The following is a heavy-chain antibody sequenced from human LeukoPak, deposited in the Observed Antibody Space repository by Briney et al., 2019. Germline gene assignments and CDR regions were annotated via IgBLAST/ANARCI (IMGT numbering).Heavy chain of an antibody. J-gene: IGHJ4*02. V-gene: IGHV1-69*13. D-gene: IGHD5-18*01. CDR3: ARRGAYSYGDLPAIDY. CDR1: GGTFSSYA. CDR2: IIPIFGTA. Sequence: SVKVSCKASGGTFSSYAISWVRQAPGQGLEWMGGIIPIFGTANYAQKFQGRVTITADESTSTAYMELSSLRSEDTAVYYCARRGAYSYGDLPAIDYWGQGTLVTVSS.